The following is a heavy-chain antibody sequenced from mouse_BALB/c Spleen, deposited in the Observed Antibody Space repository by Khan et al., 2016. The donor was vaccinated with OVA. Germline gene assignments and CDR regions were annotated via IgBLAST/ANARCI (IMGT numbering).Heavy chain of an antibody. CDR2: INTYTGEP. CDR1: GHTFTKYG. J-gene: IGHJ4*01. V-gene: IGHV9-3-1*01. Sequence: QIQLVQSGPELKKPGETVKISCKASGHTFTKYGMNWVKQAPGKGLKWMGWINTYTGEPTYADDFNGRFAFSLETSASTAYLQINNLKNEDTATYHCARPPYFSYVLDNWGQGTSVTVSS. D-gene: IGHD2-10*01. CDR3: ARPPYFSYVLDN.